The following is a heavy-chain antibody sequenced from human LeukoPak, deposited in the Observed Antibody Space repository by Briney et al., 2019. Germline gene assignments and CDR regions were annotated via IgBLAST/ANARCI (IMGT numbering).Heavy chain of an antibody. CDR2: ISGGGDVA. V-gene: IGHV3-23*01. J-gene: IGHJ4*02. CDR1: GFRFSDYG. CDR3: PRKYDSSGYFDY. D-gene: IGHD3-22*01. Sequence: GGSLRLPCVGSGFRFSDYGMSWVRQAPGKGLEWVSAISGGGDVAYYADSVKGRFTISRDNSKNTLYLQMNSLRADDTAVYYCPRKYDSSGYFDYWGRGTLVTVSS.